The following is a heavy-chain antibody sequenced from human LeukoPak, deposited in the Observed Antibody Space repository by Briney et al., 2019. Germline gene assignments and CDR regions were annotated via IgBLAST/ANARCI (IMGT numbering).Heavy chain of an antibody. CDR3: ATSGLDDY. CDR2: ISSSATTI. Sequence: GGSLRLSCAASGFTFSSYEMNWVRQAPGKGLEWISYISSSATTIYYADSVKGRFTISRDNAKNSLYLQMNSLRAEDTAVYYCATSGLDDYRGQGALVTVSS. D-gene: IGHD6-19*01. J-gene: IGHJ4*02. V-gene: IGHV3-48*03. CDR1: GFTFSSYE.